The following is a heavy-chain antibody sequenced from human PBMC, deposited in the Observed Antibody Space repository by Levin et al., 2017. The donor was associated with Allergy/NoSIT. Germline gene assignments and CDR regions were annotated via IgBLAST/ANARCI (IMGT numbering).Heavy chain of an antibody. J-gene: IGHJ6*02. D-gene: IGHD1-26*01. V-gene: IGHV4-59*01. CDR1: GGSISSYY. CDR3: ARDTVGVGATTVYYYGMDV. CDR2: IYYSGST. Sequence: PSETLSLTCTVSGGSISSYYWSWIRQPPGKGLEWIGYIYYSGSTNYNPSLKSRVTISVDTSKNQFSLKLSSVTAADTAVYYCARDTVGVGATTVYYYGMDVWGQGTTVTVSS.